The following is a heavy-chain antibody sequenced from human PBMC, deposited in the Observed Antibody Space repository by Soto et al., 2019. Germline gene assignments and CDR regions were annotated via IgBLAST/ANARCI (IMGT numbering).Heavy chain of an antibody. V-gene: IGHV4-39*01. Sequence: SETLSLTCTVSGGSISSSNYYWGWIRQPPGKGLEWIGSIYYSGSTYYNPSLKSRVTISVDTSKNQFSLKLSSVTAADTAVYYCARHEVDTSGDPLDYWGQGTLVTVSS. D-gene: IGHD6-19*01. CDR1: GGSISSSNYY. J-gene: IGHJ4*02. CDR2: IYYSGST. CDR3: ARHEVDTSGDPLDY.